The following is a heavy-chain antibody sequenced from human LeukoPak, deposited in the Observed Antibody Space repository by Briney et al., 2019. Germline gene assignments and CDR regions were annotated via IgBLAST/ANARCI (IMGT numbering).Heavy chain of an antibody. J-gene: IGHJ5*02. CDR1: GGAISNNY. CDR3: ARGGWSLDP. Sequence: ASETLSLTCTVSGGAISNNYWSWIRQPPRKGLEWIGYIYYSGSTNYKPSLKSRVTMSVGTSKNQISLKLSSVTAADTAVYYCARGGWSLDPWGQGTLVTVSS. CDR2: IYYSGST. D-gene: IGHD2-15*01. V-gene: IGHV4-59*01.